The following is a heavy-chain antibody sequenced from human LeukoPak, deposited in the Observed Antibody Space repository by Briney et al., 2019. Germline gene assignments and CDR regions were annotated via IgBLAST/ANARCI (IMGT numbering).Heavy chain of an antibody. CDR3: ARDPPAVASNTYG. V-gene: IGHV3-66*01. CDR1: GFTVSNNY. D-gene: IGHD6-13*01. CDR2: IYSGGAT. Sequence: GGSLRLSCAASGFTVSNNYMRWVRQAPGKGLEWVSLIYSGGATFYADAVKGRFTISRDGSKNTLYLQMNSLRAEDTAVYYCARDPPAVASNTYGWGQGTLVTVSS. J-gene: IGHJ4*02.